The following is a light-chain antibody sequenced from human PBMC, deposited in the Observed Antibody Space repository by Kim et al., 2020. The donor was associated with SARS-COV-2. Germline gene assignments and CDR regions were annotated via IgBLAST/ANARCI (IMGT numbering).Light chain of an antibody. V-gene: IGLV3-19*01. Sequence: SSELTQDPAVSVALGQTVRITCQGDSLRTYYATWYQQKPGQAPMLVIYGKNNRPSEIPDRFSGSRSGNTASLTITGAQAEEKADYYCSSRDSNNNVIFGAGTQLTV. CDR1: SLRTYY. CDR2: GKN. CDR3: SSRDSNNNVI. J-gene: IGLJ2*01.